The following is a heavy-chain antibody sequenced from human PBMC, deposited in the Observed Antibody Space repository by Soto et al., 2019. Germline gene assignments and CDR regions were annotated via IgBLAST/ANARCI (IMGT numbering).Heavy chain of an antibody. J-gene: IGHJ4*02. CDR2: TRNKANSYTT. CDR3: ARGGYYPQGY. CDR1: GFTFSDHY. V-gene: IGHV3-72*01. D-gene: IGHD3-22*01. Sequence: EVQLVESGGGLDQPGGSLRLSCAASGFTFSDHYMDWVRQAPGKGLEWVGRTRNKANSYTTEYAATVKGRFTISRDDSKNSLVLQMNSLKTEDTAVYYCARGGYYPQGYWGQGTLVTVSS.